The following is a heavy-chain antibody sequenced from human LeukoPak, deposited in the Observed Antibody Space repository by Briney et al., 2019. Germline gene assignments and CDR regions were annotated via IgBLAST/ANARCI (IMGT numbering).Heavy chain of an antibody. CDR1: GFTFSSYA. V-gene: IGHV3-23*01. J-gene: IGHJ4*02. CDR2: FSGSGGSI. CDR3: AKDLGWIQFGY. D-gene: IGHD5-18*01. Sequence: GGSLRLSCVASGFTFSSYAMSWVRQAPGKGLEWVSSFSGSGGSIYYADSVKGRFTISRDNSKNTVYLQVRSLRAEDTAVYYCAKDLGWIQFGYWGQGALVTVSS.